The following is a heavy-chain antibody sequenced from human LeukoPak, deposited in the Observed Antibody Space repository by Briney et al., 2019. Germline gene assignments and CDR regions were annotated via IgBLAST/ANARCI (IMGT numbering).Heavy chain of an antibody. D-gene: IGHD6-13*01. CDR2: IYSGGST. J-gene: IGHJ3*02. Sequence: PGGSQRLSCAASGFTFRNYAMSWVRQAPGKGLEWVSVIYSGGSTYYADSVKGRFTISRDNSKNTLYLQMNSLRAEDTAVYYCASPSSSSWYGDAFGIWGQGTMVTVSS. CDR3: ASPSSSSWYGDAFGI. V-gene: IGHV3-53*01. CDR1: GFTFRNYA.